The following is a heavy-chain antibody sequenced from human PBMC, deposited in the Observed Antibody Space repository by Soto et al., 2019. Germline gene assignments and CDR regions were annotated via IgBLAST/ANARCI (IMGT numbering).Heavy chain of an antibody. CDR3: AHFNGYEEFEY. CDR1: GFSLSTSGVG. D-gene: IGHD5-12*01. CDR2: IYWNDDK. Sequence: GPTLVNPTQTLTLTCTFSGFSLSTSGVGVGWIRQPPGKALEWLAVIYWNDDKRYSPSLKSRLTITKGTSDNQVVLTMTNVDPVDTASYYCAHFNGYEEFEYWGQGTLVTVSS. V-gene: IGHV2-5*01. J-gene: IGHJ4*02.